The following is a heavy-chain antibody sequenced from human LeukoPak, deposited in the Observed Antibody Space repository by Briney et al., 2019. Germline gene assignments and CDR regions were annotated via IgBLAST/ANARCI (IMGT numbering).Heavy chain of an antibody. Sequence: GGSLRLSCAASGFTFSSYEMTWVRQAPGKGLWWVSNISSSDTTIHYADSVKGRFTISRDNARNSLYLQMNSLRAEDTAVYYCARVESDAFDIWGQGTMVTVSS. V-gene: IGHV3-48*03. J-gene: IGHJ3*02. CDR1: GFTFSSYE. CDR3: ARVESDAFDI. CDR2: ISSSDTTI.